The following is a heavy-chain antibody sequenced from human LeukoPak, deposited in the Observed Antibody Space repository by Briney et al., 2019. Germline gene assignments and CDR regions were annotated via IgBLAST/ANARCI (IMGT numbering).Heavy chain of an antibody. CDR3: SRGRYYLDA. CDR1: GFTFSSHL. J-gene: IGHJ4*02. D-gene: IGHD4-17*01. CDR2: FNSDGRST. Sequence: GGSLRLSCAASGFTFSSHLMHWVRQAPGMGLVWVSRFNSDGRSTYYADSVKGRFTISRDNAKNTLYLQMNSLRAEDTAVYYCSRGRYYLDAWGQGTLVTVSS. V-gene: IGHV3-74*01.